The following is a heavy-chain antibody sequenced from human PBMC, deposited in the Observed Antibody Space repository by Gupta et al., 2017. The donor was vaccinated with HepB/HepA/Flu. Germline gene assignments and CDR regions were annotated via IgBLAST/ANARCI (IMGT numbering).Heavy chain of an antibody. D-gene: IGHD3-16*01. Sequence: EVQVVESGGGLVQPGGSLRLSCANSGFNFSRSWMSWVRQAPGEGLEWVANIRYDGSASYYVASVKGRFTISRDNAKNSLYLEMNSLRKEDTALYYCATWGSGYWGQGTQVIVSS. J-gene: IGHJ4*02. V-gene: IGHV3-7*01. CDR2: IRYDGSAS. CDR3: ATWGSGY. CDR1: GFNFSRSW.